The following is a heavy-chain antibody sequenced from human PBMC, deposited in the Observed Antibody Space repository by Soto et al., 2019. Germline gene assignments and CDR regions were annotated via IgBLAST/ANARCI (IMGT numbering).Heavy chain of an antibody. J-gene: IGHJ4*02. CDR3: ARHRGLGFDY. V-gene: IGHV4-59*08. D-gene: IGHD3-16*01. CDR1: GGSISSYY. CDR2: IYYSGST. Sequence: SETLSLTCTVSGGSISSYYWSWIRQPPGKGLEWIGYIYYSGSTNYNPSLKSRVTISVDTSKNQFSLKLSSVTPADTAVYYCARHRGLGFDYWGQGTLVTVSS.